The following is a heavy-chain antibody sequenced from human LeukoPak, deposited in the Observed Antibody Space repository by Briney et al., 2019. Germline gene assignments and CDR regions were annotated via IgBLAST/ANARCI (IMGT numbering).Heavy chain of an antibody. V-gene: IGHV3-23*01. CDR2: ISGSGGST. CDR3: AKTYYYDSSGYPDAFDI. CDR1: GFTFSSYA. Sequence: PGGSLRLSCAASGFTFSSYAMTWVRQAPGKGLEWVSSISGSGGSTYSADSVKGRFTISRDNSRNTLYLQMNSLRAEDTAVYYCAKTYYYDSSGYPDAFDIWGQGTMVTVSS. J-gene: IGHJ3*02. D-gene: IGHD3-22*01.